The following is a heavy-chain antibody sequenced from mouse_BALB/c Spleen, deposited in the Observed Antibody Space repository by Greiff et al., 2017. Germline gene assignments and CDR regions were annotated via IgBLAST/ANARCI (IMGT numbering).Heavy chain of an antibody. J-gene: IGHJ3*01. Sequence: VQLKESGAELVRSGASVKLSCTASGFNIKDYYMHWVKQRPEQGLEWIGWIDPENGDTEYAPKFQGKATMTADTSSNTAYLQLSSLTSEDTAVYYCNDGYYGFAYWGQGTLVTVSA. V-gene: IGHV14-4*02. CDR2: IDPENGDT. CDR3: NDGYYGFAY. CDR1: GFNIKDYY. D-gene: IGHD2-3*01.